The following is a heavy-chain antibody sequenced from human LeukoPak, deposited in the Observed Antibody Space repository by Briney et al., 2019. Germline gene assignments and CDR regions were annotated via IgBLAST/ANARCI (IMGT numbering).Heavy chain of an antibody. CDR3: ARAPVTVKDSFDI. CDR1: GGSINNYY. V-gene: IGHV4-4*07. Sequence: SQTLSLTCAVSGGSINNYYWSWIRQPAGKGLEWIGRIFTSGSTNYNASLKSRVTMSVDTSKNQFSLKLRSMTAADTAVYYCARAPVTVKDSFDIWGQGTMVTVSS. CDR2: IFTSGST. J-gene: IGHJ3*02. D-gene: IGHD4-11*01.